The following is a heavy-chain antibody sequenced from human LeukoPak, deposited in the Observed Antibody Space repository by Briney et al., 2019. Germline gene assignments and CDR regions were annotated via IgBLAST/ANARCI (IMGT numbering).Heavy chain of an antibody. D-gene: IGHD4-17*01. V-gene: IGHV3-7*01. CDR1: GFTFSNHW. CDR2: IKPDGSGQ. J-gene: IGHJ4*02. Sequence: GGSLRLSCVVAGFTFSNHWMSWVRQAPGKGLEWVADIKPDGSGQYLVDSVKGRFTISRDNAKNSQYLQMNSLRAEDTAVYYCARGHYGRDYWGQGFLVTVSS. CDR3: ARGHYGRDY.